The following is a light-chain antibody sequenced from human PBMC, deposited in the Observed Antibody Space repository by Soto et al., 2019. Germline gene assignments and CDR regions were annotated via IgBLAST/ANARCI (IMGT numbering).Light chain of an antibody. J-gene: IGLJ1*01. CDR3: LSYAGNYIYV. CDR1: SSDIGTYNA. V-gene: IGLV2-11*01. Sequence: QSALTQPRSVSGSPGRSVTISCTGTSSDIGTYNAVSWYQQNPGKAPKLMIFDVTKRPSGVPDRFSGSKSGNTASLTISGLQAEDEADYYCLSYAGNYIYVFGTGTKVPS. CDR2: DVT.